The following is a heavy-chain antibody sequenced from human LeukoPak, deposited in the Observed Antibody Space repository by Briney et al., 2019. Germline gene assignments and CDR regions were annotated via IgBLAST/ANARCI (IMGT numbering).Heavy chain of an antibody. Sequence: GGSLRLSCAASGFTFSSYWMHWVRQAPGKGLVWVSRINSDGSSTSYADSVKGRFTISRDNAKNTLYLQMNGLRAEDTAVYYCARGPTIFEVYGEGAFDIWGQGTMVTVSS. J-gene: IGHJ3*02. D-gene: IGHD3-3*01. CDR3: ARGPTIFEVYGEGAFDI. CDR2: INSDGSST. V-gene: IGHV3-74*01. CDR1: GFTFSSYW.